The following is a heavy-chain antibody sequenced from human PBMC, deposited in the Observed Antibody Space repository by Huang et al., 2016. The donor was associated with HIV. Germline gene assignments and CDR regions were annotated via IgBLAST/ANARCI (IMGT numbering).Heavy chain of an antibody. V-gene: IGHV1-24*01. CDR3: ATSTPDVGAGVLRSAFDI. CDR2: FDTEEGET. Sequence: QVQLVESGAELKKPGASVRVSCKVSGYTVSELSLHWVRQAPEKGLEWRGGFDTEEGETSYAQRLQGRVTMTEDTPTDTAYMERSSLRPEDTAVYYCATSTPDVGAGVLRSAFDIWGQGTMVTVSS. D-gene: IGHD2-15*01. CDR1: GYTVSELS. J-gene: IGHJ3*02.